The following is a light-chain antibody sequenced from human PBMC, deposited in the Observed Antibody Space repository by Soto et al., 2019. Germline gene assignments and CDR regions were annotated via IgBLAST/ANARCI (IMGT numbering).Light chain of an antibody. J-gene: IGLJ2*01. CDR2: EVS. V-gene: IGLV2-8*01. Sequence: QSALTQPPSASGSPGQSVTISCTGTSSDVGGYDYVSWYQHHPGKAPKLMIYEVSNRPSGVPDRFSGSKSGNTASLTVSGLQAGDEAEYFCQSYDINQSGRVVFGGGTKLTVL. CDR1: SSDVGGYDY. CDR3: QSYDINQSGRVV.